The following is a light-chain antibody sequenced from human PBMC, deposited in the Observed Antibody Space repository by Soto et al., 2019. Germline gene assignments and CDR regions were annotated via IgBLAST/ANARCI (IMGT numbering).Light chain of an antibody. J-gene: IGKJ4*01. V-gene: IGKV4-1*01. CDR3: QXYYTTLS. CDR2: WAS. CDR1: QSVLYNSDNKNY. Sequence: DIVMTQSPDSLAVSLGERATINCKSSQSVLYNSDNKNYLAWYQQKPGQPPKLLIYWASTRDSGVPDRFSGSGSEADFTLTISSLQAEDVAXYYCQXYYTTLSFGGGTKVEIK.